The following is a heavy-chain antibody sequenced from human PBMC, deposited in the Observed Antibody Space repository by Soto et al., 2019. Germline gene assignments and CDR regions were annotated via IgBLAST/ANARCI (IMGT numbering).Heavy chain of an antibody. CDR2: MNPNSGNT. Sequence: ASVKISCKASGYTFTSYDINWVRQATGQGLEWMGWMNPNSGNTGYAQKFQGRVTMTRNTSISTAYMELRSLRSEDTAVYYCAGTQSGIYYYYYGMDVWGQGTTVTVFS. V-gene: IGHV1-8*01. J-gene: IGHJ6*02. D-gene: IGHD1-20*01. CDR3: AGTQSGIYYYYYGMDV. CDR1: GYTFTSYD.